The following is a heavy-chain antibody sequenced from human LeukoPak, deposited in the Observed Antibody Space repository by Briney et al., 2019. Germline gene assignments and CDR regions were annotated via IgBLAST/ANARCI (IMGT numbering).Heavy chain of an antibody. J-gene: IGHJ3*02. CDR2: IYYSGST. Sequence: PSETLSLTCTVSGVSISSYYWSWIRQPPGKGLEGIGYIYYSGSTNYNPSLKSRVTISVDTSKNQFSLKLSSVTAADTAVYYCARGGDYEEDAFDIWGQGTMVTVSS. CDR1: GVSISSYY. CDR3: ARGGDYEEDAFDI. D-gene: IGHD4-17*01. V-gene: IGHV4-59*01.